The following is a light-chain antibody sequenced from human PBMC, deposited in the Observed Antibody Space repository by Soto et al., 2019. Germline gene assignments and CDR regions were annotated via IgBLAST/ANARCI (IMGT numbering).Light chain of an antibody. CDR2: DVI. CDR1: SSDVGVYNY. V-gene: IGLV2-11*01. Sequence: QSALTQPRSVSGCPGQSVTISCTGTSSDVGVYNYVSWYQQHPGKAPQLVIYDVIKRPSGVPYRFSGSKSGNTASLTISGLQAEDEADYYCCSYAGSSLGVFGGGTKLTVL. J-gene: IGLJ3*02. CDR3: CSYAGSSLGV.